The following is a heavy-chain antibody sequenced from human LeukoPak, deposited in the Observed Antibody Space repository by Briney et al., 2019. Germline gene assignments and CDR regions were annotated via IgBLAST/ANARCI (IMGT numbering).Heavy chain of an antibody. CDR3: ARDYSSSWYVDYYYYYMDV. CDR1: GYPFTTYE. V-gene: IGHV1-8*01. D-gene: IGHD6-13*01. Sequence: ASVKVSCKTSGYPFTTYEINWVRQAAGQGLEWMGWVHPDTGYADYAQKFQGRVTMTTDTSTSTAYMELRSLRSDDTAVYYCARDYSSSWYVDYYYYYMDVWGKGTTVTVSS. CDR2: VHPDTGYA. J-gene: IGHJ6*03.